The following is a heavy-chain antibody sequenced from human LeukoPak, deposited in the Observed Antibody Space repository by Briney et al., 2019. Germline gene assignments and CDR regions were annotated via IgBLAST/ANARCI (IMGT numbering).Heavy chain of an antibody. J-gene: IGHJ4*02. Sequence: PGGSLRLSCAASGFTFSSYGMHWVRQAPGKGLEWVAFIRYDGSNKYYADSVKGRFTIFRDNSKNTLYLQMNSLRAGDTAVYYCAKDPTSNYYDFWSGYYEDYWGQGTLVTVSS. D-gene: IGHD3-3*01. CDR1: GFTFSSYG. V-gene: IGHV3-30*02. CDR2: IRYDGSNK. CDR3: AKDPTSNYYDFWSGYYEDY.